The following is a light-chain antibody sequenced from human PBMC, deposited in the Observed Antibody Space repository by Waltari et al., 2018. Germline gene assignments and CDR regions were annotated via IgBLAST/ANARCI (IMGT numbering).Light chain of an antibody. CDR3: QSYDSGLSGYV. Sequence: QSVLTQPPSVSGAPGQRVTISCTGSSSNIGAGYDAHWYQQRPGTAPKLLISGTTNRPSGVPDRFSGSKSGTSASLAITGLQAEDEADYYCQSYDSGLSGYVFGTGTKVTVL. J-gene: IGLJ1*01. CDR1: SSNIGAGYD. V-gene: IGLV1-40*01. CDR2: GTT.